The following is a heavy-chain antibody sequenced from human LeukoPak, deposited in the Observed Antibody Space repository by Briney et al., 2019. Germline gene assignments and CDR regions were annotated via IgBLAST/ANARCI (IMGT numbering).Heavy chain of an antibody. Sequence: GGSLRLSCAASGVTVNNNYWHWVRQAPGQGLEWVSITYANGDTLYAASVRGRFTFSRDSSKSTLYLQMNTLRAEDTAVYYCTHGDYPLTHWGQGTLVTVSS. J-gene: IGHJ4*02. CDR1: GVTVNNNY. CDR2: TYANGDT. CDR3: THGDYPLTH. V-gene: IGHV3-66*01. D-gene: IGHD4-17*01.